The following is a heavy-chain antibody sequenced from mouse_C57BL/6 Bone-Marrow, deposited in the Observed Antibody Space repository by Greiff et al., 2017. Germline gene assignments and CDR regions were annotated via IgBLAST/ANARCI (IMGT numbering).Heavy chain of an antibody. CDR3: ARDYYGSSYWYFDV. CDR1: GYTFTSYW. J-gene: IGHJ1*03. CDR2: IDPSDSYT. D-gene: IGHD1-1*01. V-gene: IGHV1-59*01. Sequence: VQLQQPGAELVRPGTSVKLSCKASGYTFTSYWMHWVKQRPGQGLEWIGVIDPSDSYTNYNQKFKGKATLTVDTSSSTAYMQRSSLTSEDSAVYYCARDYYGSSYWYFDVWGTGTTVTVSS.